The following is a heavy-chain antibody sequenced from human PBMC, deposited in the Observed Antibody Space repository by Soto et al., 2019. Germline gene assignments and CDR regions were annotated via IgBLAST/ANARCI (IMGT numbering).Heavy chain of an antibody. Sequence: ASVKVSCKASGYTFTCYYMHWVRQAPGQGLEWMGIINPSGGSTSYAQKFQGRVTMTRDTSTSTVYMELSSLRSEDTAVYYSARDRGGSYYFAYWGQGTLVTVSS. V-gene: IGHV1-46*01. J-gene: IGHJ4*02. CDR3: ARDRGGSYYFAY. CDR1: GYTFTCYY. D-gene: IGHD2-15*01. CDR2: INPSGGST.